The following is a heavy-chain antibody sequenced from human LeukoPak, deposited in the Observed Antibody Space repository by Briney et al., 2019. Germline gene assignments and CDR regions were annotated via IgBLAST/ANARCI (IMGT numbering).Heavy chain of an antibody. Sequence: GGSLRLSCAASGFSFSTYAMHWVRQAPDQGLEWVAFISYDGYNKYYADSVKGRFTISRDNSNNTLHLQVNSLRAEDTALYYCMRGNYYDSSGFDVSGYWGQGALVTVSS. CDR2: ISYDGYNK. V-gene: IGHV3-30*04. CDR3: MRGNYYDSSGFDVSGY. D-gene: IGHD3-22*01. J-gene: IGHJ4*02. CDR1: GFSFSTYA.